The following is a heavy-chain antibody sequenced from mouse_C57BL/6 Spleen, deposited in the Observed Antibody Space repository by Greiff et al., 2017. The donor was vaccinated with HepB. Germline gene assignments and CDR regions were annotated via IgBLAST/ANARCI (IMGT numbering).Heavy chain of an antibody. Sequence: QVQLQQSGAELVRPGASVKLSCKASGYTFTDYYINWVKQRPGQGLEWIARIYPGSGNTYYNEKFKGKATLTAEKSSSTAYMQLSSLTSEDSAVYFCAREAETAQASWFAYWGQVTLVTVSA. CDR2: IYPGSGNT. D-gene: IGHD3-2*02. J-gene: IGHJ3*01. V-gene: IGHV1-76*01. CDR1: GYTFTDYY. CDR3: AREAETAQASWFAY.